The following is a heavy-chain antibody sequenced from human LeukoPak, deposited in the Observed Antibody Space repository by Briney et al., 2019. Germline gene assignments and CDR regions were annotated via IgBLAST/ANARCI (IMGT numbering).Heavy chain of an antibody. J-gene: IGHJ4*02. V-gene: IGHV3-7*01. CDR1: GFTFSSYW. CDR3: AKDAVLLWLGELGDY. CDR2: IKQDGGET. Sequence: GGSLRLSCGASGFTFSSYWMSWVRQAPGKGLEWVANIKQDGGETFYVDSVKDRFTISRDNSKNTLYLQMNSLRAEDTAVYYCAKDAVLLWLGELGDYWGQGTLVTVSS. D-gene: IGHD3-10*01.